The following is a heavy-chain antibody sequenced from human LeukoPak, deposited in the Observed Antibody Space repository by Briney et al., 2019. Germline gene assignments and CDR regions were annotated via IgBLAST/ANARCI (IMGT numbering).Heavy chain of an antibody. CDR2: IFYSGST. J-gene: IGHJ4*02. V-gene: IGHV4-59*03. D-gene: IGHD3-22*01. CDR1: GGSFSGYY. CDR3: ATGAYSTGYSYY. Sequence: SETLSLTCAVYGGSFSGYYWSWIRQPPGKGLEWIGYIFYSGSTNYNPSLKSRATISVDTSKNQFSLRLSSVTAADTAMYYCATGAYSTGYSYYWGQGTLVTVSS.